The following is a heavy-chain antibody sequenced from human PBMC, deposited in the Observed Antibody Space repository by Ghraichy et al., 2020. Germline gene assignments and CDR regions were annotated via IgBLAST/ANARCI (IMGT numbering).Heavy chain of an antibody. CDR1: GFTFGSYW. Sequence: GESLNISCAASGFTFGSYWMHWVRQAPGKGLVWVARINSDGSSAVYADSVKGRFTISRDNAKNTLYLQMSSLRAEDAGVYYCARPLYYYGLGSYLYWGLGTLVTVSS. V-gene: IGHV3-74*01. CDR3: ARPLYYYGLGSYLY. J-gene: IGHJ4*02. CDR2: INSDGSSA. D-gene: IGHD3-10*01.